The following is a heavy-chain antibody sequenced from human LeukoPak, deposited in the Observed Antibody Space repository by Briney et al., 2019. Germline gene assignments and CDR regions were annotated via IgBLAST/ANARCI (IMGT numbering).Heavy chain of an antibody. CDR2: IYYSGST. J-gene: IGHJ5*02. CDR3: ARLLSPGWFDP. Sequence: KTSETLSLTCTVFGGSISSSSYYWGWIRQPPGKGLEWIGSIYYSGSTYYNPSLKSRVTISVDTSKNQFSLNLRSVTAADTAVYYCARLLSPGWFDPWGQGTLVTVSS. CDR1: GGSISSSSYY. D-gene: IGHD2/OR15-2a*01. V-gene: IGHV4-39*01.